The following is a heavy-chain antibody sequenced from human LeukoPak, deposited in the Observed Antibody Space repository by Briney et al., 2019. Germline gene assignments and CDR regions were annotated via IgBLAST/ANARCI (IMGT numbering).Heavy chain of an antibody. CDR2: INTDGSSL. V-gene: IGHV3-74*01. D-gene: IGHD3-22*01. Sequence: GESLRLSCATSGFTFSNYWMYWVRQAPGKGPVWVARINTDGSSLNYADSVKGRFTISRDNAKNTLYLQMNSLGAEDTAVYYCARRINYYDSSGYYYVRYFDSWGQGTLVAVSS. J-gene: IGHJ4*02. CDR1: GFTFSNYW. CDR3: ARRINYYDSSGYYYVRYFDS.